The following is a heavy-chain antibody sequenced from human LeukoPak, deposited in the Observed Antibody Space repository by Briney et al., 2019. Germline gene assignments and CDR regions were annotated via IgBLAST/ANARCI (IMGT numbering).Heavy chain of an antibody. CDR3: ARVYCSSTSCPLAAFDI. J-gene: IGHJ3*02. D-gene: IGHD2-2*01. V-gene: IGHV3-66*01. CDR2: IYSGGST. CDR1: GFTVSSNY. Sequence: PGGSLRLSCAASGFTVSSNYMSWVRQAPGKGLEWVSVIYSGGSTYYADSVKGRFTISRDNAKNTLYLQMNSLRAEDTAVYYCARVYCSSTSCPLAAFDIWGQGTMVTVSS.